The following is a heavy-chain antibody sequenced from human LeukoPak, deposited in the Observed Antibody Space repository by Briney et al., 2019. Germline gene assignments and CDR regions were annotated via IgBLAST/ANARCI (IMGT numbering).Heavy chain of an antibody. CDR3: ASSTLVPAAFDY. V-gene: IGHV4-30-2*01. CDR1: GGSISSGGYS. D-gene: IGHD2-2*01. Sequence: SQTLSLTCAVSGGSISSGGYSWSWIRQPPGKGLVWIGYIYHSGSTYYNPSLKSRVTISVDRSKNQFSLKLSSVTAADTAVYYCASSTLVPAAFDYWGQGTLVTVSS. J-gene: IGHJ4*02. CDR2: IYHSGST.